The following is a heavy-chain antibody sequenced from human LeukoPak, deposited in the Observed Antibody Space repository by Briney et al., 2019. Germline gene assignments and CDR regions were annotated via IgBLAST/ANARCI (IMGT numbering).Heavy chain of an antibody. CDR2: FDPEDGET. V-gene: IGHV1-24*01. CDR1: GYTLTELS. J-gene: IGHJ3*02. Sequence: ASVKVSCKVSGYTLTELSMHWVRQAPGKGLEWMGGFDPEDGETIYAQKFQGRVTMTEDTSTDTAYMELSSLRSEDTAVYYCATAHSGSYLGSDAFDIWGQGTMVTVSS. CDR3: ATAHSGSYLGSDAFDI. D-gene: IGHD1-26*01.